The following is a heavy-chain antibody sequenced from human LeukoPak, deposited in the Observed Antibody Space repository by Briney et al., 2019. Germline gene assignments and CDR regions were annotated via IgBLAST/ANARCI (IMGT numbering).Heavy chain of an antibody. CDR2: IYYSGNT. Sequence: PSETLSLTCTVSVGSICDYYWSCVPQPPGKGLECIVYIYYSGNTNYNPCLKIRVAISVDTSKNQYSLRLSSVNAADTAVYLCARVSCTTTSCPGWFDPWGQGTLVTVSS. D-gene: IGHD2-2*01. CDR1: VGSICDYY. CDR3: ARVSCTTTSCPGWFDP. V-gene: IGHV4-59*01. J-gene: IGHJ5*02.